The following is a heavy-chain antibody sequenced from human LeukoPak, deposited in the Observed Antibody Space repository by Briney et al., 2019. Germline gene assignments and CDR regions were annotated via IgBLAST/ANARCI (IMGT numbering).Heavy chain of an antibody. D-gene: IGHD1-26*01. CDR3: VRSKWELGY. J-gene: IGHJ4*02. V-gene: IGHV3-11*01. Sequence: GGSLRLSCAASGFTFTDYYTAWIRQAPGKGLEWVSYISSSGTAYHADSVKGRFTIYRDNDKSSVHLQMNTLRAEDTAVYYCVRSKWELGYWGQGTLVTVSS. CDR2: ISSSGTA. CDR1: GFTFTDYY.